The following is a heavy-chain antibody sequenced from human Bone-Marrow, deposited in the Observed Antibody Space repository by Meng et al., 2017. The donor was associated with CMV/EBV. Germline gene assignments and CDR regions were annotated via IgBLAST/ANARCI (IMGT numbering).Heavy chain of an antibody. CDR3: ARVGRGYGRVDY. Sequence: ASVKVSCKASGYTFTGYYMHWVRQAPGQGLEWMGWISPNSGGTNYAQKFQGRVTMTRDTSISTAYMELSRRRSDYTAVYYCARVGRGYGRVDYWGQGTLVTVSS. D-gene: IGHD3-10*01. J-gene: IGHJ4*02. V-gene: IGHV1-2*02. CDR2: ISPNSGGT. CDR1: GYTFTGYY.